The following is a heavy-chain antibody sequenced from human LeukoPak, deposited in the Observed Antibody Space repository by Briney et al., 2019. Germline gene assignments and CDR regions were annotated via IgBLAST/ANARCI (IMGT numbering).Heavy chain of an antibody. CDR1: GYTLTELS. CDR3: ARGTKHHDY. V-gene: IGHV1-24*01. CDR2: FDPEDGET. J-gene: IGHJ4*02. Sequence: ASVKVSCKVSGYTLTELSMHWVRQAPGKGLEWMGGFDPEDGETIYAQKFQGRVTMTTDTSTSTAYMELRSLRSDDTAVYYCARGTKHHDYWGQGTLVTVSS.